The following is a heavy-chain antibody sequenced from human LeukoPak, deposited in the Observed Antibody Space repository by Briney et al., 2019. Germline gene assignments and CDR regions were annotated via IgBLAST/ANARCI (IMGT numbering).Heavy chain of an antibody. CDR3: ARDTGTVVDY. CDR1: GGSISTYY. Sequence: SETLSLTCTVSGGSISTYYWSWIRQPPGKGLEWIGYIYYSGSTNYNPSLKSRVTTSVDTSKNQFSLKLSSVTAADTAVYYCARDTGTVVDYWGQGTLVTVSP. D-gene: IGHD4-23*01. V-gene: IGHV4-59*01. J-gene: IGHJ4*02. CDR2: IYYSGST.